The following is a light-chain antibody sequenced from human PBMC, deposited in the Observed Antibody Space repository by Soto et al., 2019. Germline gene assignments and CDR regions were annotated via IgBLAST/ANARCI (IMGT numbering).Light chain of an antibody. CDR1: QSVSSSY. J-gene: IGKJ2*01. Sequence: EIVLTRSPGTLSLSPGERATLSCRASQSVSSSYLAWYQQKPGQAPRLLIYGASSMATGIPDRFSGSGSGTDFTLTISRLEPEDFAVYYCQQYGSSPYTFGQGTKLEIK. CDR3: QQYGSSPYT. CDR2: GAS. V-gene: IGKV3-20*01.